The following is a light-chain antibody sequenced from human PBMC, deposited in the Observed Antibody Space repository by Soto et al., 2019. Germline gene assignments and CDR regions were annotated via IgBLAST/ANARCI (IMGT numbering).Light chain of an antibody. CDR2: EVT. CDR3: SSFAGFGNPVV. Sequence: QSALTQPPSASGSLGQAVTISCTGTSSDVGGYNYGSWHQQHPGNAPKVMIYEVTKRPPGVPDRFSGSKSGNTASLTVSGLQAEDESDYYCSSFAGFGNPVVLGGGTKLT. CDR1: SSDVGGYNY. J-gene: IGLJ2*01. V-gene: IGLV2-8*01.